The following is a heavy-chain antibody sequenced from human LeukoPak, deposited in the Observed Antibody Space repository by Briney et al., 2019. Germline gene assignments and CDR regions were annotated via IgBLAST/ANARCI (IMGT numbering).Heavy chain of an antibody. CDR1: GFTFSSYS. CDR2: ISSSSSYI. D-gene: IGHD6-13*01. Sequence: GGSLRLSCAASGFTFSSYSMNWVRQAPGKGLEWVSSISSSSSYIYYADSVKGRFTISRDNAKNSLYLQMNSLRAEDTAVYHCAKDAAATPYWYFDLWGRGTLVTVSS. CDR3: AKDAAATPYWYFDL. J-gene: IGHJ2*01. V-gene: IGHV3-21*04.